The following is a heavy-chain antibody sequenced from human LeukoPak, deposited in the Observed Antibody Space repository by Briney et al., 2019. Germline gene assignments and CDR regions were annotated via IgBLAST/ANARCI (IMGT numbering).Heavy chain of an antibody. CDR1: GGSISSYY. CDR3: ARRPDCSSTSCYSFWFDP. CDR2: IYYSGST. J-gene: IGHJ5*02. V-gene: IGHV4-30-4*08. D-gene: IGHD2-2*02. Sequence: SGPGLVKPSETLSLTCTVSGGSISSYYWSWIRQPPGKGLEWIGYIYYSGSTYYNPSLKSRVTISVDTSKNQFSLKLSSVTAADTAVYYCARRPDCSSTSCYSFWFDPWGQGTLVTVSS.